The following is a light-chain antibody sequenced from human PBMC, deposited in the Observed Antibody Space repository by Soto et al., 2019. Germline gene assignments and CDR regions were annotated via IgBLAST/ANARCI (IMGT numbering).Light chain of an antibody. J-gene: IGKJ1*01. CDR3: QQYGSSPVT. CDR2: GAS. V-gene: IGKV3-20*01. Sequence: EIVLTQSPGTLSLSPGERATLSCRASQSVSSSYLTCYQQKPGQAPRLLIYGASIRDTGIPDRFRGSGSGTVFALTISRLEPEDLAVYYCQQYGSSPVTFGQGTKVELK. CDR1: QSVSSSY.